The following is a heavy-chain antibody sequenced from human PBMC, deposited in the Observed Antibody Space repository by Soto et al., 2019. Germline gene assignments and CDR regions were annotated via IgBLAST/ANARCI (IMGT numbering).Heavy chain of an antibody. CDR1: GFTFSRYN. CDR2: ISVGGGTT. CDR3: APRFYDSSGYYYDY. D-gene: IGHD3-22*01. J-gene: IGHJ4*02. Sequence: PGGSLRLSCAASGFTFSRYNMNWVRQAPGKGLEWVSDISVGGGTTYYADSVKGRFTISRDNSKNTLYLQMNSLRAEDTAVYFCAPRFYDSSGYYYDYWGQGTLVTVSS. V-gene: IGHV3-23*01.